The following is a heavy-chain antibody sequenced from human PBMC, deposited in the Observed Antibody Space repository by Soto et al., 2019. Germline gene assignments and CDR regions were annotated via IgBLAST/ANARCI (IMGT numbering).Heavy chain of an antibody. CDR3: ARTNEDYYYGMDV. V-gene: IGHV6-1*01. CDR2: TYYRSKWYN. CDR1: GDSVSSNSAA. Sequence: SQTLSLTCAISGDSVSSNSAAWNWIRQSPSRGLEWLGRTYYRSKWYNDYAVSVKSRITINPDTSKNQFSLKLSSVTAADTAVYYCARTNEDYYYGMDVWGQGTKVTVSS. J-gene: IGHJ6*02.